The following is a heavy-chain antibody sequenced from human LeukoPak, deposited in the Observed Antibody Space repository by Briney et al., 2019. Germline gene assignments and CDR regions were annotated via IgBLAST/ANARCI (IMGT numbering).Heavy chain of an antibody. V-gene: IGHV3-23*01. CDR3: ANNMGLKSALSRPHY. Sequence: GGSLRLSCAASGFTFSSYAMSWVRQAPGKGLEWVSAISGSGGSTYYADSVEGRFTISRDDSKNTLFLQMNSHRPADTAIYYCANNMGLKSALSRPHYWGQGTLVTVSS. CDR2: ISGSGGST. CDR1: GFTFSSYA. D-gene: IGHD2/OR15-2a*01. J-gene: IGHJ4*02.